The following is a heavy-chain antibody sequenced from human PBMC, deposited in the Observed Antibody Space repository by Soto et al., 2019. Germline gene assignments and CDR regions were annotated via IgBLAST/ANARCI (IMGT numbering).Heavy chain of an antibody. CDR1: GGTLSSYA. D-gene: IGHD2-15*01. CDR2: IIPIFGTA. CDR3: ARDGSGGSCYSRCWFDP. J-gene: IGHJ5*02. V-gene: IGHV1-69*13. Sequence: SVKVSCKASGGTLSSYAISWVRQAPGQGLEWMGGIIPIFGTANYAQKFQGRVTITADESTSTAYMELSSLRSEDTAVYYCARDGSGGSCYSRCWFDPWGQGTLVTVSS.